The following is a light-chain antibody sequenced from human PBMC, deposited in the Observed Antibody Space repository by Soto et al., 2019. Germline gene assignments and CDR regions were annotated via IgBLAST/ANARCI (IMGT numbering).Light chain of an antibody. CDR3: VSYTDTDTLV. CDR1: DTDVGQDKS. J-gene: IGLJ1*01. V-gene: IGLV2-14*01. Sequence: QSVLTQPASVSGSRGQSIIISCVGRDTDVGQDKSVSWYQQGPGQAPKLLIFEVTNRPSGVSKRFSGSRSGNTASLTISGLQPDDEVDYFCVSYTDTDTLVFGTGTKVTVL. CDR2: EVT.